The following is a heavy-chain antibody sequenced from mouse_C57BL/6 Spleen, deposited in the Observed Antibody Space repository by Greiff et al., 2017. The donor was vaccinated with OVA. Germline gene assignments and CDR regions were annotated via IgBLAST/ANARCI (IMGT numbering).Heavy chain of an antibody. CDR1: GYTFTSYW. J-gene: IGHJ4*01. Sequence: VQLQQPGAELVKPGASVKLSCKASGYTFTSYWMQWVKQRPGQGLEWIGEIDPSDSYTNYNQKFTGKATLTVDTSSSTAYMQLSSLTSEDSAVYYCARGMDYWGQGTSVTVSS. CDR3: ARGMDY. CDR2: IDPSDSYT. V-gene: IGHV1-50*01.